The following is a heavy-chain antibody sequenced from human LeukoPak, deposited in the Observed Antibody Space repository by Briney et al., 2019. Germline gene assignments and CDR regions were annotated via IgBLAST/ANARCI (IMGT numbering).Heavy chain of an antibody. V-gene: IGHV5-51*01. CDR1: GFSFTTYW. J-gene: IGHJ6*01. D-gene: IGHD3-9*01. CDR3: AGGTARATGCMVV. CDR2: IYPGDSDI. Sequence: GESLKISCKASGFSFTTYWIGWVRQMPGKGLEWMGIIYPGDSDIRYSPSFEGQVTISADKSISTAYLQWSSLKASDTAMYYCAGGTARATGCMVVWGQGTTVTV.